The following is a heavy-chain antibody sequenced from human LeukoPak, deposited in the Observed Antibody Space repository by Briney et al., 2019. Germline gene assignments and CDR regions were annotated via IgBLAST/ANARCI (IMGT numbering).Heavy chain of an antibody. V-gene: IGHV3-11*04. J-gene: IGHJ4*02. CDR3: ARDSSSLGSSDC. CDR1: GFTFSDYY. Sequence: GGSLRLSCAASGFTFSDYYMSWIHQAPGKGLECVSYISSSGSTAYYADSGKGRFTISRANAKNCLYLQMSSLRGDDTAINYCARDSSSLGSSDCWGQATLVSVCS. CDR2: ISSSGSTA. D-gene: IGHD6-6*01.